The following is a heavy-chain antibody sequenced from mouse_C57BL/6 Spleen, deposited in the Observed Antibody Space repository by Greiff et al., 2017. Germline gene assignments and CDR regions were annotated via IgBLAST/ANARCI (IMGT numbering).Heavy chain of an antibody. V-gene: IGHV5-4*03. CDR2: ISDGGSYT. J-gene: IGHJ2*01. CDR3: ARGINYDSNYVDY. Sequence: EVKLLASGGGLVKPGGSLKLSCAASGFTFSSYAMSWVRQTPEKRLEWVATISDGGSYTYYPDNVKGRVTISRDKAKNNLYLQMSHLKSEDTALYYCARGINYDSNYVDYWGQGTTLTVSS. CDR1: GFTFSSYA. D-gene: IGHD1-1*01.